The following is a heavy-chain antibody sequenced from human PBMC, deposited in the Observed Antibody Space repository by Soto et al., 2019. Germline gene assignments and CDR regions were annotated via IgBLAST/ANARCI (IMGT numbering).Heavy chain of an antibody. CDR3: ARDPRTGYRQSD. V-gene: IGHV3-66*01. J-gene: IGHJ4*02. D-gene: IGHD6-13*01. CDR2: IYSGGGT. CDR1: GFTVSSNY. Sequence: EVQLVESGGGLVQPGGSLRLSCAASGFTVSSNYMSWVRQAPGKGLEWVSVIYSGGGTYYADSVKGRFSISRDSSKNKLYLQMDSLRAEDTAVYYCARDPRTGYRQSDWGQGTLVSVSS.